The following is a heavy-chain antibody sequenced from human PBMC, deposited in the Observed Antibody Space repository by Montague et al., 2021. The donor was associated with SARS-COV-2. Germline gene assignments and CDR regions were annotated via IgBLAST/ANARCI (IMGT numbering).Heavy chain of an antibody. CDR2: IDNDGSST. CDR3: ARGVGITIFEDPSLEGDYYYSMDV. Sequence: SLRLSCAASGFTFRSHWMYWVRQVPEKGLVWLSLIDNDGSSTNYVDSVKGRFTIYRDNAKNKLDLQMHSLRVEDTAVYFCARGVGITIFEDPSLEGDYYYSMDVWGQGTAVTVSS. J-gene: IGHJ6*02. CDR1: GFTFRSHW. V-gene: IGHV3-74*01. D-gene: IGHD3-3*01.